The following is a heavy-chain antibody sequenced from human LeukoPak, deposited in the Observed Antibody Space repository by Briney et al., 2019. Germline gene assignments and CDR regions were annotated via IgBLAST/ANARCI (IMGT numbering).Heavy chain of an antibody. J-gene: IGHJ3*02. CDR2: INHSGST. D-gene: IGHD3-10*01. CDR3: ARTYGSGSFDAFDI. CDR1: GGSFSGYY. V-gene: IGHV4-34*01. Sequence: PSETLSLTCAVYGGSFSGYYWSWIRQPPGKGLEWIGEINHSGSTNYNPSLKSRVTISVDTSKNQFSLKLSSVTAADTAVYYCARTYGSGSFDAFDIWGQGTMVTVSS.